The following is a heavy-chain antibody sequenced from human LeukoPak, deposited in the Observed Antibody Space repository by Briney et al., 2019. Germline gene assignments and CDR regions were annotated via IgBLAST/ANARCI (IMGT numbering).Heavy chain of an antibody. CDR3: ARASITMARGELVFYFDY. CDR2: MSSSGSTR. V-gene: IGHV3-48*03. D-gene: IGHD3-10*01. J-gene: IGHJ4*02. CDR1: GFTFSSYE. Sequence: GGSLRLPCAASGFTFSSYEINWVRQAPGKGLEWVSYMSSSGSTRYYADSVKGRFTISRDNAKNSLYLQINSLRAEDTAVYYCARASITMARGELVFYFDYWGQGTLVTVSS.